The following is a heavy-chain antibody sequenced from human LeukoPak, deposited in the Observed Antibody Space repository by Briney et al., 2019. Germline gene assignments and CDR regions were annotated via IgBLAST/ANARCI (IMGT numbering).Heavy chain of an antibody. V-gene: IGHV3-7*01. Sequence: PGGSLRLSCAASGFTFSSYAMSWVRQAPGKGLEWVANIKEDGSAKFYVDSLKGRFTVSRDNAKNSLYLQMNSLRAEDTAVYYCGRASRALVRGEIGYWGQGTLVTVSS. J-gene: IGHJ4*02. CDR3: GRASRALVRGEIGY. CDR2: IKEDGSAK. CDR1: GFTFSSYA. D-gene: IGHD3-10*01.